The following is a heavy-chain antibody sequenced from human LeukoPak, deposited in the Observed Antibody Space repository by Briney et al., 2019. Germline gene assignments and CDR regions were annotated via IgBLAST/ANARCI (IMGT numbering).Heavy chain of an antibody. V-gene: IGHV1-69*06. J-gene: IGHJ3*02. CDR1: GGTFSSYA. CDR2: IIPIFGTA. Sequence: SVKVSCKASGGTFSSYAISWVRQAPGQGLEWMGGIIPIFGTANYAQKFQGRVTITADKSTSTAYMELSSLRSEDTAVYYCARDARYCSSTSCDGWYRASDIWGQGTMVTVSS. CDR3: ARDARYCSSTSCDGWYRASDI. D-gene: IGHD2-2*01.